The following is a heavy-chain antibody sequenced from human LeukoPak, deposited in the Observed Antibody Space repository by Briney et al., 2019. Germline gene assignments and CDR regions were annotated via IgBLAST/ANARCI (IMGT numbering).Heavy chain of an antibody. CDR1: GGTIRGFV. J-gene: IGHJ6*03. CDR2: INTLSGTT. Sequence: GASVKVSCKASGGTIRGFVISWVRQAPGEGLEWMGRINTLSGTTNYTQKFQGRVTMTTDESTTTVFMELSRLTSEDTAVYYCTRGDDFLAAYNYMDVWGKGSSVIVSS. D-gene: IGHD3-9*01. V-gene: IGHV1-69*05. CDR3: TRGDDFLAAYNYMDV.